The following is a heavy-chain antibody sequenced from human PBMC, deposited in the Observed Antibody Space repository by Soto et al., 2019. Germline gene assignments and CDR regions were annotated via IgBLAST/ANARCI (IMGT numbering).Heavy chain of an antibody. CDR1: GFTFSRFG. CDR2: ISHDGRNK. Sequence: GESLKISCAASGFTFSRFGMHWVRQVRQAPGKGLEWVAVISHDGRNKFYVDSVKGRLTISRYNSKNRLFLQMNSLTAEDTAVYYCAKTDDTSGFYTYWGQGTLVTVSS. CDR3: AKTDDTSGFYTY. D-gene: IGHD3-22*01. J-gene: IGHJ4*02. V-gene: IGHV3-30*18.